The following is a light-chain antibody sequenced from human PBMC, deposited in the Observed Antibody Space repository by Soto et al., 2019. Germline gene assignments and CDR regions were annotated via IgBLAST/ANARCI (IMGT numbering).Light chain of an antibody. CDR2: GAS. CDR1: QSVSSSH. J-gene: IGKJ3*01. V-gene: IGKV3-20*01. CDR3: QQYDRPPYN. Sequence: EIVLTQSPGTLSLSPGERATLSCRASQSVSSSHLAWYQQKPGQAPRLLIYGASSRATGIPDRFSGSGSETDFTLTISRLEPEDFVVYYCQQYDRPPYNFSPGTKVEIK.